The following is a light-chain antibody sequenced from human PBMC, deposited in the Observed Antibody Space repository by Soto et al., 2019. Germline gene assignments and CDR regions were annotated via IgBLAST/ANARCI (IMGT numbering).Light chain of an antibody. J-gene: IGKJ1*01. CDR1: QSISKW. CDR3: QQYIPYLT. V-gene: IGKV1-5*01. Sequence: DIQMTQSPSTLSASVGDRVTITCRARQSISKWLAWYQQNPGKAPKLLIFEATTLETVVPSRFSGSGSGTVFTLTITCLQPDYLAAYYCQQYIPYLTFGQGTKVEVK. CDR2: EAT.